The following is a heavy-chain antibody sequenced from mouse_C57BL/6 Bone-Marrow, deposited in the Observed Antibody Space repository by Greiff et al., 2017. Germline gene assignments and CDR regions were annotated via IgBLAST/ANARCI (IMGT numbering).Heavy chain of an antibody. Sequence: LQQPGAELVMPGASVKLSCKASGYTFTSYWMHWVKQRPGQGLEWIGEIDPSDSYTNYNQKFKGKSTLTVDKSSSTAYMQLSSLTSEDSAVYYCARDGAGLPSWYFDVWGTGTTVTVSS. D-gene: IGHD2-4*01. CDR3: ARDGAGLPSWYFDV. J-gene: IGHJ1*03. CDR1: GYTFTSYW. CDR2: IDPSDSYT. V-gene: IGHV1-69*01.